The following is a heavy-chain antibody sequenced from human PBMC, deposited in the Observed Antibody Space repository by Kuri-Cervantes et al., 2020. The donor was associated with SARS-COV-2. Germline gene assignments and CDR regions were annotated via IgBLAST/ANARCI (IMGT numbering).Heavy chain of an antibody. Sequence: GESLKISCAASGFTFSNAWMSWVRQAPGKGLEWVSAISGSGGSTYYADSVKGRFTISRDNSKNTLYLQMNSLRAEDTAVYYCAKAITYYYDSSGSSPFDYWGQGTLVTVSS. CDR1: GFTFSNAW. CDR2: ISGSGGST. V-gene: IGHV3-23*01. J-gene: IGHJ4*02. D-gene: IGHD3-22*01. CDR3: AKAITYYYDSSGSSPFDY.